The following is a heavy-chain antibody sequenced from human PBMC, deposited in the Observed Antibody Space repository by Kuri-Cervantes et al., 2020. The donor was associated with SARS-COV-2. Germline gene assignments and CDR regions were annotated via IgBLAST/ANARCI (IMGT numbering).Heavy chain of an antibody. CDR1: GGSISSGGYS. D-gene: IGHD2-2*01. CDR2: IYHSGST. V-gene: IGHV4-30-2*01. Sequence: SCAVSGGSISSGGYSWSWIRQPPGKGLEWIGYIYHSGSTYYNPSLKSRVTISVDRSKNQFSLKLSFVTAADTAVYYCARHPAPRYCRSTSCYGIWFDPWGQGTLVTVSS. J-gene: IGHJ5*02. CDR3: ARHPAPRYCRSTSCYGIWFDP.